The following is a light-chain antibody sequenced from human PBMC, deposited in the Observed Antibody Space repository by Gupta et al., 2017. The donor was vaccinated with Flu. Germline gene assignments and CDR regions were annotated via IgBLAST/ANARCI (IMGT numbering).Light chain of an antibody. J-gene: IGKJ4*01. Sequence: GERATLPCRASQSVSSKLAWYQHKRGQAPRLLIYGASTRASGIPARFSGSGSGTEFTLTISSLQSEDFAVYHCQQYNDWPLSFGGGTKVEIK. CDR2: GAS. V-gene: IGKV3-15*01. CDR3: QQYNDWPLS. CDR1: QSVSSK.